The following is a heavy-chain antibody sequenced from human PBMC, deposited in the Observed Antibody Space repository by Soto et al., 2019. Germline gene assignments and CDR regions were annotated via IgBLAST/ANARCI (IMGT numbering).Heavy chain of an antibody. Sequence: QVQLVQSGAEVKQPGASVTVSCRASGYSFTNYAVHWLRQAPGQRLEWMGWINTDNGNTKYSQKFHGRVTIARDPSASTVYMELSSLRAEDTAMYYCARQGAIIVVPAAMGPAMGGLDPWGQGTLVTVSS. CDR2: INTDNGNT. CDR3: ARQGAIIVVPAAMGPAMGGLDP. J-gene: IGHJ5*02. V-gene: IGHV1-3*04. CDR1: GYSFTNYA. D-gene: IGHD2-2*01.